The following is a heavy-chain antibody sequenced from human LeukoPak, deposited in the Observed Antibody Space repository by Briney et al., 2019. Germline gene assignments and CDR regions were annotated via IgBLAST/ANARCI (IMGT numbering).Heavy chain of an antibody. CDR3: ARPPQGRDGYKSDY. J-gene: IGHJ4*02. CDR1: GFTFSDYY. CDR2: IKEDGSQK. Sequence: PPGGSLRLSCAASGFTFSDYYMSWVRQAPGKGLEWVANIKEDGSQKYYVDSVKGRFTIFRDNAKNSLYLQMNSLRPEDTAVYYCARPPQGRDGYKSDYWGQGTLVTVSS. D-gene: IGHD5-24*01. V-gene: IGHV3-7*01.